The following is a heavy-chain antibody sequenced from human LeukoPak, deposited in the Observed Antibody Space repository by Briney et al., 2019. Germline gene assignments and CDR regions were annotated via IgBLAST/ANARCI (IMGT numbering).Heavy chain of an antibody. V-gene: IGHV4-61*02. Sequence: NPSETLSLTCTVSGGSISSGSYYWSWIRQPAGKGLEWIGRIYTSGSTNYNPSLKSRVTISVDTSKNQFSLKLSSVTAADTAVYYCARDKGSSRWNRNYYYMDVWGKGTTVTVSS. CDR1: GGSISSGSYY. J-gene: IGHJ6*03. CDR3: ARDKGSSRWNRNYYYMDV. D-gene: IGHD1-1*01. CDR2: IYTSGST.